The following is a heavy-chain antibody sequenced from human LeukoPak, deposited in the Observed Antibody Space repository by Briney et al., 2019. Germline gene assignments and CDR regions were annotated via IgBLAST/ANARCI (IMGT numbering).Heavy chain of an antibody. V-gene: IGHV3-23*01. J-gene: IGHJ4*02. Sequence: GGSLRLSCAASGFTFSSYAMSWVRQAPGKGLEWVSAISGSGGSTYYADSVKGRFTISRDNSKNTLYLQMNSLRAEDTAVYYCAKSAYCSGGSCYFSGFAFDYWGQGTLVTVSS. CDR2: ISGSGGST. D-gene: IGHD2-15*01. CDR3: AKSAYCSGGSCYFSGFAFDY. CDR1: GFTFSSYA.